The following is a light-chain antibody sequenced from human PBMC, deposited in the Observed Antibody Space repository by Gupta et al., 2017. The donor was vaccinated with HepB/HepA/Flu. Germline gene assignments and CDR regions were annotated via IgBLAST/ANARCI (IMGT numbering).Light chain of an antibody. CDR2: AAS. CDR1: QTIGNN. J-gene: IGKJ1*01. Sequence: EIVMTQSPATLSVSPGEGATLSCRASQTIGNNLAWYQQKPGQAPRLLIYAASTRAAGIPDRFSGSGSGTEFTLTSSSLQSEDFAVYYLQQSPDSQTFGQGTKVEVK. CDR3: QQSPDSQT. V-gene: IGKV3-15*01.